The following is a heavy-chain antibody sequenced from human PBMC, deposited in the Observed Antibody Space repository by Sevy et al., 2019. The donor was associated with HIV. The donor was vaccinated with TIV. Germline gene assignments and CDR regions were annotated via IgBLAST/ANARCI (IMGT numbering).Heavy chain of an antibody. Sequence: SETLSLTCTVSGGSISSSSYYWGWIRQPPGKGLEWIGSIYYSGSTYYNPSLKSRVTISVDTSKNQFSLKLSSVTAADTAVYYCASRPGVYYDSSGLDYWGQGTLVTVSS. CDR3: ASRPGVYYDSSGLDY. CDR2: IYYSGST. V-gene: IGHV4-39*01. CDR1: GGSISSSSYY. D-gene: IGHD3-22*01. J-gene: IGHJ4*02.